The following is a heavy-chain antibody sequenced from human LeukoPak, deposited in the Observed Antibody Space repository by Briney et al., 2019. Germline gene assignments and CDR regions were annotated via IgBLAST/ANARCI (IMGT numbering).Heavy chain of an antibody. CDR2: INHSGST. CDR3: AITYYDILTGYHKHFDY. V-gene: IGHV4-34*01. J-gene: IGHJ4*02. D-gene: IGHD3-9*01. CDR1: GGSFGGYY. Sequence: SETLSLTCAAYGGSFGGYYWSWIRQPPGKGLEWIGEINHSGSTNYNSSLKSRVTASVDTSKNHFSLKLSSVTAADTAVYYCAITYYDILTGYHKHFDYWGQGNLVTVSS.